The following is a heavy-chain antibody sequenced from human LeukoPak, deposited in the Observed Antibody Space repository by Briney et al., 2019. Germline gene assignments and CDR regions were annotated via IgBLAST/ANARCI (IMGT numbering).Heavy chain of an antibody. J-gene: IGHJ4*02. CDR1: GGSIIGHW. Sequence: SEALSLTCTVSGGSIIGHWWSWIRQPPGKGLEWIGDIFYSGGSTNYNPSLKSRLTMSLDTSKNQFSLKLTSVTAADTAMYYCAKRNTADASIDFWGQGTLVTASS. CDR2: IFYSGGST. CDR3: AKRNTADASIDF. V-gene: IGHV4-59*08. D-gene: IGHD2/OR15-2a*01.